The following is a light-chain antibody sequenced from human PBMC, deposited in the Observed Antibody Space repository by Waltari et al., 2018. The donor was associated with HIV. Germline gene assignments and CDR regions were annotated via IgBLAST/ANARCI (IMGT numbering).Light chain of an antibody. J-gene: IGKJ4*01. V-gene: IGKV1-33*01. CDR1: QGITNY. Sequence: DIQMTQSPPSLSASVGDRITIACQASQGITNYLNWYQQKPGKAPKLLIYDASILNTGVPLRFSGSGSGTDFTFTISSLQPEDFATYFCQQYDNVPLTFGGGTKVEI. CDR3: QQYDNVPLT. CDR2: DAS.